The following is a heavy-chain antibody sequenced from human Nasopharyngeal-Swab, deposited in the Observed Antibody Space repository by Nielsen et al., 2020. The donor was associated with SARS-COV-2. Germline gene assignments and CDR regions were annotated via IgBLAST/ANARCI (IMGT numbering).Heavy chain of an antibody. D-gene: IGHD6-6*01. CDR1: GFTFRSYA. J-gene: IGHJ6*02. Sequence: GGSLRLSSAASGFTFRSYAMHWVRPAPGKGLGWVGGISYDGSNKYYADSVKGRFTISRDNSKNTLYLQMNSLRAEDTAVYYCARPSIAARQNYYYGMDVWGQGTTVTVSS. V-gene: IGHV3-30*14. CDR2: ISYDGSNK. CDR3: ARPSIAARQNYYYGMDV.